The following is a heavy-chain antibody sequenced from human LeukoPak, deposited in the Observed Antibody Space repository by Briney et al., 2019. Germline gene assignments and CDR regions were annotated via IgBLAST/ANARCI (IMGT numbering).Heavy chain of an antibody. Sequence: SETLSLTCTVSGGSISSYYWSWIRQPPGKGLEWIGYIYYSGSTNYNPSLKSRVTISVDTFKNQFSLKLSSVTAADTAVYYCARVLRDATGGYYYYMDVWGKGTTVTVSS. V-gene: IGHV4-59*01. CDR1: GGSISSYY. CDR2: IYYSGST. J-gene: IGHJ6*03. D-gene: IGHD1-14*01. CDR3: ARVLRDATGGYYYYMDV.